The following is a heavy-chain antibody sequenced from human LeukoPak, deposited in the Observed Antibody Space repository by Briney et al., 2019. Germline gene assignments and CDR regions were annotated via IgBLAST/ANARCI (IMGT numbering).Heavy chain of an antibody. Sequence: PGASLRLSCSASGFTFSTNAMHWVLQAPGKGLEYVSGLSSKGGGIYYTDSVKGRFTISRDNSKNTVYLQMSSLRVEDTAVYYCVKMGDPWGHGTLVTVSS. J-gene: IGHJ5*02. CDR2: LSSKGGGI. V-gene: IGHV3-64D*06. CDR3: VKMGDP. CDR1: GFTFSTNA.